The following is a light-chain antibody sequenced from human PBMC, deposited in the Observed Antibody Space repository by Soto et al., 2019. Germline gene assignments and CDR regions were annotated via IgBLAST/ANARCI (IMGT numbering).Light chain of an antibody. Sequence: QSVLTQPPSVSGAPGQRVTISCTGSSSNIGASYDVHWYQHLPGTAPKLLIFRNDNRPSGVPDRFSGSKSGTSASLAITGLQADDAADYYCQSYDSRLSGSVFGGGTKVTVL. CDR1: SSNIGASYD. CDR2: RND. CDR3: QSYDSRLSGSV. V-gene: IGLV1-40*01. J-gene: IGLJ2*01.